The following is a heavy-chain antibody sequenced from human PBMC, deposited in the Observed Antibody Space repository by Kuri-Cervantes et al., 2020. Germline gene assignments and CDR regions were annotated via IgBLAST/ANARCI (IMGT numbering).Heavy chain of an antibody. J-gene: IGHJ3*01. CDR1: GFSLSTRGVR. CDR2: IDWDDEK. Sequence: SGPTLVKPTQTLTLTCTFSGFSLSTRGVRMSWIRQPPGKALEWLARIDWDDEKFYNRSLKTRLTISKDTSKNQVVLTVTNMDPVDTATYYCARIRYSSGWPDAFDFWGQGTMVTVSS. V-gene: IGHV2-70*04. D-gene: IGHD6-19*01. CDR3: ARIRYSSGWPDAFDF.